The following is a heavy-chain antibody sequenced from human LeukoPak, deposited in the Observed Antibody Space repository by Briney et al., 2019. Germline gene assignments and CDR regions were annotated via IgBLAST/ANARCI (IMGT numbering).Heavy chain of an antibody. CDR1: GFAFSSYG. Sequence: GGSLRLSCAASGFAFSSYGMTWVRQAPGKGLEWVSGISGSGGSTYYADSVKGRFTISRDNSKNTLYLQMNSLRAEDTAVYYCTRRAGAYSHPYDYWGQGTLVTVSS. D-gene: IGHD4/OR15-4a*01. CDR3: TRRAGAYSHPYDY. CDR2: ISGSGGST. V-gene: IGHV3-23*01. J-gene: IGHJ4*02.